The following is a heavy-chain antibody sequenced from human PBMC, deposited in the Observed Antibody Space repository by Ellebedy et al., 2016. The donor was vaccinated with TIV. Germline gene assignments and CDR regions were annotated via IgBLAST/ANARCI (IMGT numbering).Heavy chain of an antibody. CDR2: IYYSGST. J-gene: IGHJ4*02. CDR1: GGSIGSSNYY. CDR3: AKGVVVLYHDY. D-gene: IGHD2-2*01. V-gene: IGHV4-39*01. Sequence: GSLRLSCSVSGGSIGSSNYYWGWIRQPPGKGLEWIGSIYYSGSTYYNPSLKSRVTISIDTSKNQFSLKLSSVTAADTAVYHCAKGVVVLYHDYWGQGTLVTVSS.